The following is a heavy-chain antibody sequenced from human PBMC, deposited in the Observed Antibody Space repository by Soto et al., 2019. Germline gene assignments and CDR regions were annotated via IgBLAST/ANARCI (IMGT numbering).Heavy chain of an antibody. D-gene: IGHD5-12*01. V-gene: IGHV3-7*05. CDR3: ARDVRERWLQWYYFDY. J-gene: IGHJ4*02. Sequence: GGSLRLSCAASGFTFSSYWMSWVRQAPGKGLEWVANIKQDGSEKYYVDSVKGRFTISRDNAKNSLYLQMNSLRAEDTAVYYCARDVRERWLQWYYFDYWGQGTLVTVSS. CDR2: IKQDGSEK. CDR1: GFTFSSYW.